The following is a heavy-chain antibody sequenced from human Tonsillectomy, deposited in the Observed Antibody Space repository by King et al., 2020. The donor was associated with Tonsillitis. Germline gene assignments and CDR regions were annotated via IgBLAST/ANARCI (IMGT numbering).Heavy chain of an antibody. D-gene: IGHD6-19*01. Sequence: VQLVESGGGLVKPGGSLRLSCAASGFTFSDYYMSWIRQAPGKGLEWVSYISSSSSYTNYADFVKGRFTISRDNAKNSLYLQMNSLRAEDTAVYYCARDRGEQWLAANWFDPWGQGTLVTVSS. CDR3: ARDRGEQWLAANWFDP. J-gene: IGHJ5*02. CDR1: GFTFSDYY. CDR2: ISSSSSYT. V-gene: IGHV3-11*05.